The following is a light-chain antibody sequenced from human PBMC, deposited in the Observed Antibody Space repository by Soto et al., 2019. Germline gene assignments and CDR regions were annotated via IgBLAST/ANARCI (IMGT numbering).Light chain of an antibody. J-gene: IGLJ1*01. Sequence: QSALAQPASVSGSPGQSITISCTGSSSDIGHYNFVSWYQQHPGRAPKLLIFGVTNRPSGISDRFSGSESGATASLTISGLQADDEADYYCSSYTTTNSLVFGTGTKVTVL. CDR3: SSYTTTNSLV. CDR2: GVT. V-gene: IGLV2-14*03. CDR1: SSDIGHYNF.